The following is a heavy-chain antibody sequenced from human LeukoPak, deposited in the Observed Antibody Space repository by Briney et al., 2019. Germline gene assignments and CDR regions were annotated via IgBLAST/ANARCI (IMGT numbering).Heavy chain of an antibody. J-gene: IGHJ5*02. D-gene: IGHD6-13*01. CDR1: GGSISSYY. CDR2: IYYSGST. CDR3: ARDRFSSSWYHRGLGWFDP. Sequence: PSETLSLTCTVSGGSISSYYWSWIRQPPGKGLEWIGYIYYSGSTNYNPSLKSRVTISVDTSKNQFSLKLSSVTAADTAVYYCARDRFSSSWYHRGLGWFDPWGQGTLVTVSS. V-gene: IGHV4-59*01.